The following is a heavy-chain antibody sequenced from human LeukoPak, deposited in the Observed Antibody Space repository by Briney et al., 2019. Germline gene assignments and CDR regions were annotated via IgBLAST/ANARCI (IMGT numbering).Heavy chain of an antibody. V-gene: IGHV1-69*13. D-gene: IGHD3-10*01. Sequence: TVKVSCKASGGTFSSYAISWVRQAPGQGLEWMGVIIPIFGTANYAQKFKGRVTITADESTSTAYMELSSLRSEDTAVYYCARWRASGGYYYYYYMDVWGKGTTVTVSS. CDR1: GGTFSSYA. CDR3: ARWRASGGYYYYYYMDV. CDR2: IIPIFGTA. J-gene: IGHJ6*03.